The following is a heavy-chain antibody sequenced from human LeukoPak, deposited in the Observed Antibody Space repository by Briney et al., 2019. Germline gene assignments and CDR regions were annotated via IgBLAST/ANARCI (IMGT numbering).Heavy chain of an antibody. D-gene: IGHD1-7*01. V-gene: IGHV3-21*01. CDR3: ARLDTSITGTNFYY. CDR2: ISSSSSYI. J-gene: IGHJ4*02. Sequence: PGGSLRLSCAASGFTFSSYSMNWVRQAPGKGLEWVSSISSSSSYIYYADPVEGRFTISRDNAKNSLYLQMNRARAEDTGVYYCARLDTSITGTNFYYWGQGTLVTVSS. CDR1: GFTFSSYS.